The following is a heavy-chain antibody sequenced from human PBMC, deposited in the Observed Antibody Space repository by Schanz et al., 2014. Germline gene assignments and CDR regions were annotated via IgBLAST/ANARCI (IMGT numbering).Heavy chain of an antibody. D-gene: IGHD3-9*01. CDR2: LSGSGGST. V-gene: IGHV3-23*01. CDR3: AKQIHYDILTGTRN. J-gene: IGHJ4*02. CDR1: GFTFSSYA. Sequence: EVQLLESGGGLVQPGGSLRLSCAASGFTFSSYAMSWVRQAPGKGLEWVSALSGSGGSTYYADSVKGRFTISRDNSKNTLYLQMISLRAEDTAVYYCAKQIHYDILTGTRNWGQGTLVTVSS.